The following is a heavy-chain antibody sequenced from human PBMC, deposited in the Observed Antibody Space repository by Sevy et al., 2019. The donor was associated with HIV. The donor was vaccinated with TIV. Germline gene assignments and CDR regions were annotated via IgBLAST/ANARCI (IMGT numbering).Heavy chain of an antibody. V-gene: IGHV1-24*01. Sequence: ASVKVSCKVSGYTLTELSMHWVRQAPGKGLEWVGTFDPEDGKRIYAQKFKGRLTMTEDTSKETAYMELNSLRSDDTAVYYCATTKDYYDSSGYPFDYWGQGTQVTVSS. J-gene: IGHJ4*02. D-gene: IGHD3-22*01. CDR3: ATTKDYYDSSGYPFDY. CDR1: GYTLTELS. CDR2: FDPEDGKR.